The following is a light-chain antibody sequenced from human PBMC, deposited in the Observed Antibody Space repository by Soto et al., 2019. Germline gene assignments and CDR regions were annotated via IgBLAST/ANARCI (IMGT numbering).Light chain of an antibody. V-gene: IGKV1-5*01. CDR3: QQYSSYSRT. CDR2: DAS. CDR1: QGISTW. J-gene: IGKJ1*01. Sequence: IKMTQSPSTLSGSVGDRVTITCRASQGISTWLAWYQQKPGTAPKLLIYDASSLESGVPSRFSGSGSGTEFTLTISSLQPDDYATYYCQQYSSYSRTFGQGTKVDIK.